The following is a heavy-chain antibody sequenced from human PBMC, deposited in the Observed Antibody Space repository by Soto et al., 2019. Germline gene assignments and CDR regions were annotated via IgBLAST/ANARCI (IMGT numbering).Heavy chain of an antibody. Sequence: GASVKVSCKASGGTFSSHTISWVRQAPGQGLEWMGRIIPIVGIANYAQKFQGRVTITADKSTNTACMELSSLRSEDTAVYYCASGFCSGGSCYRAQVPVWGKGTTVTVSS. V-gene: IGHV1-69*02. D-gene: IGHD2-15*01. CDR1: GGTFSSHT. CDR3: ASGFCSGGSCYRAQVPV. J-gene: IGHJ6*04. CDR2: IIPIVGIA.